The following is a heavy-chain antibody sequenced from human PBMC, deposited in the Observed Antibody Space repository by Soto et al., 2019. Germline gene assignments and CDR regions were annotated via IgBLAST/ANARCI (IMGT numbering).Heavy chain of an antibody. CDR1: GFTFDDYA. V-gene: IGHV3-9*01. CDR2: ISWNSGSI. Sequence: SLRLSCAASGFTFDDYAMHWVRQAPGKGLEWVSGISWNSGSIGYADSVKGRFTISRDNAKNSLYLQMNSLRAEDTALYYCAKDTLVYGSLVPPDYWGQGTLVTVSS. CDR3: AKDTLVYGSLVPPDY. D-gene: IGHD3-10*01. J-gene: IGHJ4*02.